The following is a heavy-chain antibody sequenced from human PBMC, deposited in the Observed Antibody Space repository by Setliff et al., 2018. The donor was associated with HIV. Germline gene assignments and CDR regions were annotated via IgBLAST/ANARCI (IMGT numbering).Heavy chain of an antibody. J-gene: IGHJ4*01. V-gene: IGHV1-24*01. CDR2: FDPEDGDT. CDR3: ATAKEQWLAEGGFDY. Sequence: ASVKVSCKVSGYSLTELSMHWVRQASEKGLEWMGRFDPEDGDTLYAQKFQGRVTMTEDTSTDTAYMGLSGLRSEDTAVYYCATAKEQWLAEGGFDYWGQGTLVTVSS. CDR1: GYSLTELS. D-gene: IGHD6-19*01.